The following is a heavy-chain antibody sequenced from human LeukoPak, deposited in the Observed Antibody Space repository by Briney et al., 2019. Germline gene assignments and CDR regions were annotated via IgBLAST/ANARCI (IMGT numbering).Heavy chain of an antibody. Sequence: GGSLRLSCAASGFTFSSYAMHWVRQAPGKGLEWVAVISYDGSNKYYADSVKGRFTISRDNSKNTLYLQMNSLRAEDTAVYYCAREHCSSTSCYSGNWFDPWGQGTLVTVSS. D-gene: IGHD2-2*02. V-gene: IGHV3-30-3*01. J-gene: IGHJ5*02. CDR3: AREHCSSTSCYSGNWFDP. CDR1: GFTFSSYA. CDR2: ISYDGSNK.